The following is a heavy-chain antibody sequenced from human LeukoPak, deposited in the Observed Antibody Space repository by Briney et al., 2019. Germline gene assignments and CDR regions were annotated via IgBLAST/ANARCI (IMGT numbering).Heavy chain of an antibody. Sequence: SVKVSCKASGGTFSSCAISWVRQAPGQGLEWMGRIIPILGIANYAQKFQGRVTITADKSTSTAYMELSSLRSEDTAVYYCARLGGDGYNHYWGQGTLVTVSS. V-gene: IGHV1-69*04. D-gene: IGHD5-24*01. CDR2: IIPILGIA. CDR1: GGTFSSCA. CDR3: ARLGGDGYNHY. J-gene: IGHJ4*02.